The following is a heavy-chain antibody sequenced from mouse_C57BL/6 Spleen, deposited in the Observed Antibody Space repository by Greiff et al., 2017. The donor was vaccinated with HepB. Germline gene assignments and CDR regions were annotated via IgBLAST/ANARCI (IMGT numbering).Heavy chain of an antibody. Sequence: VQLQQSGAELVRPGASVTLSCKASGYTFTDYEMHWVKQTPVHGLEWIGAIDPETGCTAYNQKFKGKAILTADKSSSTAYMELRSLTSEDSAVYYCTRDSSGYEAYWGQGTLVTVSA. J-gene: IGHJ3*01. V-gene: IGHV1-15*01. D-gene: IGHD3-2*02. CDR2: IDPETGCT. CDR1: GYTFTDYE. CDR3: TRDSSGYEAY.